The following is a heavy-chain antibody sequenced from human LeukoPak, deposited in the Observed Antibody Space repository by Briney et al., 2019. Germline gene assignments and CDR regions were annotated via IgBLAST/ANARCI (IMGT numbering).Heavy chain of an antibody. CDR1: GYTFTSYG. Sequence: ASVKVSCKASGYTFTSYGISWVRQAPGQGLEWMGWISAYNGNTNYAQKLQGRVTMTTDTSTGTAYMELRSLRSDDTAVYYCARVIRGYYYDSSGYYYFDYWGQGTLVTVSS. CDR3: ARVIRGYYYDSSGYYYFDY. D-gene: IGHD3-22*01. V-gene: IGHV1-18*01. CDR2: ISAYNGNT. J-gene: IGHJ4*02.